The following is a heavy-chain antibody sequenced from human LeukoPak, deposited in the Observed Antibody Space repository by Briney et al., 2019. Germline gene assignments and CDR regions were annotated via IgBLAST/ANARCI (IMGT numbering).Heavy chain of an antibody. Sequence: GGSLRLSCAASGFTFSNSWMYWVRQAPGKGLVWVSRINGDESTIEYADSVKGRFTVSRDNAKNTLFLQMNSLRVEDTAVYYCARGPDHGGSYYHDWGQGILVTVSA. CDR3: ARGPDHGGSYYHD. V-gene: IGHV3-74*01. J-gene: IGHJ4*02. CDR1: GFTFSNSW. CDR2: INGDESTI. D-gene: IGHD1-26*01.